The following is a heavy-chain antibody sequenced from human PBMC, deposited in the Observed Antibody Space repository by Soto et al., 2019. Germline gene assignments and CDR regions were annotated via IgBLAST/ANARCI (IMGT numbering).Heavy chain of an antibody. CDR1: GGSVSSDGYY. CDR2: INYSGST. Sequence: PSETLSLTCTVAGGSVSSDGYYWSWIRQPPGKGLEWIGYINYSGSTKYSPSLNSRFTMSADTSKNQFSLRVNSVTAADTAVYYCARWSWNYQWIWFDPWGQGILVTVSS. J-gene: IGHJ5*02. V-gene: IGHV4-61*08. D-gene: IGHD3-16*02. CDR3: ARWSWNYQWIWFDP.